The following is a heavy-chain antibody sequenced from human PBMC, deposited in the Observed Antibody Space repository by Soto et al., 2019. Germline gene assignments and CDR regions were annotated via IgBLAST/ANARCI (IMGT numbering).Heavy chain of an antibody. V-gene: IGHV4-34*01. CDR1: GWSFSGYS. CDR2: IYHRGGT. Sequence: QVQLQQPGAGLLQPLATLSLTCGVFGWSFSGYSRTWFRQPPGNGLECIRDIYHRGGTNYHPSLQSRFTFSVYQSNNKFSLKLSSVTAADTAVYYCASGAVVWFGAHDYYVRDFLGKGTTVTVSS. J-gene: IGHJ6*04. D-gene: IGHD3-10*01. CDR3: ASGAVVWFGAHDYYVRDF.